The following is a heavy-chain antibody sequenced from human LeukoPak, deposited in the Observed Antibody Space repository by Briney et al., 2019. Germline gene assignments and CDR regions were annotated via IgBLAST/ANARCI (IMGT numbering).Heavy chain of an antibody. J-gene: IGHJ4*02. D-gene: IGHD6-6*01. CDR2: IWYDGSNK. V-gene: IGHV3-33*01. Sequence: GGSLRLSCAASGFTFSSYGMHWVRQAAGKGLEWVAVIWYDGSNKYYADSVRGRFTISRDNSKNTLYLQMNSLRAEDTAVYYCARDIAARPIYYFDYWGQGTLVTVSS. CDR3: ARDIAARPIYYFDY. CDR1: GFTFSSYG.